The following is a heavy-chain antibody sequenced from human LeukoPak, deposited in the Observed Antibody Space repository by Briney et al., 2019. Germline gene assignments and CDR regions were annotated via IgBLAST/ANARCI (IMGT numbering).Heavy chain of an antibody. CDR2: IYPGDSDT. V-gene: IGHV5-51*01. J-gene: IGHJ4*02. CDR1: GYRFTSDW. Sequence: GESLKISCKDSGYRFTSDWIGWVRQMPGKGLEWMEIIYPGDSDTRYSPSFQGQVTISADKSVNTAYLQWSSLKASDTAMYYCARLSGRVVCSAGSCYIDSWGQGTLVTVSS. D-gene: IGHD2-15*01. CDR3: ARLSGRVVCSAGSCYIDS.